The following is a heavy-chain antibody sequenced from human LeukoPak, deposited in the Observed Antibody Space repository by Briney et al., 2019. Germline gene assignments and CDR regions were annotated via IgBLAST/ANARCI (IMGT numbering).Heavy chain of an antibody. CDR2: INHSGST. CDR3: ARSGYCSGASCYAEGIDH. J-gene: IGHJ4*02. V-gene: IGHV4-34*01. D-gene: IGHD2-2*01. CDR1: GGSFSGYY. Sequence: SETLSLTCAVYGGSFSGYYWSWIRQPPGKGLEWIGEINHSGSTNYNPSLKSRVTISVDTSKNQFSLKLSSVTAADTAVYYCARSGYCSGASCYAEGIDHWGQGTLVTVSS.